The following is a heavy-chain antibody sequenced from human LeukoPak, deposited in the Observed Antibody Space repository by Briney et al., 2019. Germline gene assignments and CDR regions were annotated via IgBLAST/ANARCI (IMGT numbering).Heavy chain of an antibody. CDR1: GDSVRSSNYY. Sequence: SETLSLTCTVSGDSVRSSNYYWDWIRKPPGKGLEWVGTVYYTGKTYYSPSLKSRVSIFVDASNSRFSLNLNSVTAADTAVYYCARRRYYDGTGYLDWGQGTLLTVSS. J-gene: IGHJ1*01. CDR3: ARRRYYDGTGYLD. V-gene: IGHV4-39*01. D-gene: IGHD3-22*01. CDR2: VYYTGKT.